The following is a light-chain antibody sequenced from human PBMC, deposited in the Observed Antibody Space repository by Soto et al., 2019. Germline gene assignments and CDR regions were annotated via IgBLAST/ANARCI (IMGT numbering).Light chain of an antibody. Sequence: SVLTQAASVSGSPGQSITICCTGTSSDVGGYNYVSWYQQHPGKAPKLMIYEVSNRPSGVSNRFSGSKSGNTASLTISGLQAEDAADYYCSSYTSSRYVFGNGTKATVL. V-gene: IGLV2-14*01. CDR1: SSDVGGYNY. CDR2: EVS. CDR3: SSYTSSRYV. J-gene: IGLJ1*01.